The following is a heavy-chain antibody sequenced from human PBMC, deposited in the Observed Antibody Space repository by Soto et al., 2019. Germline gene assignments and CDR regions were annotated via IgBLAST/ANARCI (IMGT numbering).Heavy chain of an antibody. CDR3: AKDDVSSGLLLV. V-gene: IGHV3-23*01. CDR2: ISGSGGST. Sequence: PGGSLRLSCAASGFTFSSYAMSWVRQAPGKGLEWVSAISGSGGSTYYADSVKGRFTISRDNPKNTLYLQMNSLRAEDTAVYYCAKDDVSSGLLLVWGQGTTVTVSS. J-gene: IGHJ6*02. D-gene: IGHD3-22*01. CDR1: GFTFSSYA.